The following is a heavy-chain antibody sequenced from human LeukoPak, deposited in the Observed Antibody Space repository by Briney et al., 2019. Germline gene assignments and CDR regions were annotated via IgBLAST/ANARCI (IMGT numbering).Heavy chain of an antibody. V-gene: IGHV4-39*07. J-gene: IGHJ4*02. CDR3: ARANGGSSSWQRDPYYFDY. CDR2: MYYSGST. CDR1: GGSISSSSYY. D-gene: IGHD6-13*01. Sequence: SETLSLTCTVSGGSISSSSYYWGWIRQPPGKGLEWIGSMYYSGSTYYNLSLKSRVTISVDTSKNQFSLKLSSVTAADTAVYYCARANGGSSSWQRDPYYFDYWGQGTLVTVSS.